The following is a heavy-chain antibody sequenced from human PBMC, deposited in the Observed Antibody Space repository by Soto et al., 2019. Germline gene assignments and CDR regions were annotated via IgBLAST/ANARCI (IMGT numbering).Heavy chain of an antibody. V-gene: IGHV4-59*08. CDR3: ARQDHGDYEFFFDY. CDR2: VSYSGST. Sequence: SETLSLTCSLSGGAIGGYYWSWIRQPPGKALEWIGYVSYSGSTDYHPSLKSRVSISIDTSKNQFSLKMISVTAADTGLYYCARQDHGDYEFFFDYWGQGNLVTVS. CDR1: GGAIGGYY. D-gene: IGHD4-17*01. J-gene: IGHJ4*02.